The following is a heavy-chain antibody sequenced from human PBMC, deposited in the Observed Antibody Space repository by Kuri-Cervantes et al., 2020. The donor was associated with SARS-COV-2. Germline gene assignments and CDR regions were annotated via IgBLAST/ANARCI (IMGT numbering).Heavy chain of an antibody. Sequence: ASVKVSCKASGYTCTGYYMHWVRQAPGQGLEWMGWINPNSGGTNYAQKFQGRVTMIRDKSISTAYIELMRLRSDDTAVYYCARGDYVWRSYRYYMDVWGKGTTVTVSS. CDR1: GYTCTGYY. CDR3: ARGDYVWRSYRYYMDV. V-gene: IGHV1-2*02. CDR2: INPNSGGT. D-gene: IGHD3-16*02. J-gene: IGHJ6*03.